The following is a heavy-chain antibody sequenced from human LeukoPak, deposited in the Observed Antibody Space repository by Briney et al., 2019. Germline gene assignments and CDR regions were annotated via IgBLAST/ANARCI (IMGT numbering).Heavy chain of an antibody. CDR2: ITLYNGNT. J-gene: IGHJ5*02. CDR3: ARESGEVRGYSWFDP. V-gene: IGHV1-68*01. Sequence: ASVKVSCKASGYTFTYCSLHWLQQAPGQGLERMRWITLYNGNTNYAKKFQGRVTITRDMSLRTAYIELRSLRSDDTAVYYCARESGEVRGYSWFDPWGQGTLVTVSS. D-gene: IGHD3-10*01. CDR1: GYTFTYCS.